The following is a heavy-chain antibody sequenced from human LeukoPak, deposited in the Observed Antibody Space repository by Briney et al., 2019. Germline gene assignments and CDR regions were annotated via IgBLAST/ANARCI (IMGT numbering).Heavy chain of an antibody. Sequence: ASVKVSCKASGGTFSSYAISWVRQAPGQGLEWMGRIIPILGIANYAQKFQGRVTITADKSTSTAYMELSSLRSEDTAVYYCARSGYYDSSGYDAWGQGTLVTVSS. CDR2: IIPILGIA. CDR1: GGTFSSYA. D-gene: IGHD3-22*01. J-gene: IGHJ4*02. CDR3: ARSGYYDSSGYDA. V-gene: IGHV1-69*04.